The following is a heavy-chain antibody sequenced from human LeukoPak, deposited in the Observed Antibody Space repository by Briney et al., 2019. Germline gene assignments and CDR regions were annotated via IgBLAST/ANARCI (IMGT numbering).Heavy chain of an antibody. J-gene: IGHJ6*02. V-gene: IGHV5-10-1*01. CDR1: GYNFTSYW. D-gene: IGHD2-2*01. CDR3: ARHGLDCSSTSCYGRDYYYGMDV. CDR2: IDPSDSYT. Sequence: GESLRISCKGSGYNFTSYWISWVRQMPGKGLEWMGRIDPSDSYTNYSPSFQGHVTISADKSISTAYLQWSSLKASDTAMYYCARHGLDCSSTSCYGRDYYYGMDVWGQGTTVTVSS.